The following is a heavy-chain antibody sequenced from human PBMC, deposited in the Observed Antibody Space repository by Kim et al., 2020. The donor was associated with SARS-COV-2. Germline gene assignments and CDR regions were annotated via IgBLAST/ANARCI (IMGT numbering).Heavy chain of an antibody. J-gene: IGHJ6*01. V-gene: IGHV3-11*01. CDR2: IGSGGSTI. D-gene: IGHD1-7*01. Sequence: GGSLRLSCADSRIDSSDFWMAWIRQAPGKGLEWISHIGSGGSTIYSAASVKGRFIISRDNAKTLVYLQMSSLTAEDSAVYYCASLESPGNTAWYGMDLWG. CDR3: ASLESPGNTAWYGMDL. CDR1: RIDSSDFW.